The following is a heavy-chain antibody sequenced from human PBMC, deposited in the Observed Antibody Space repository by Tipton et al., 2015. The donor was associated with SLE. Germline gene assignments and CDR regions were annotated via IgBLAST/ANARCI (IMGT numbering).Heavy chain of an antibody. J-gene: IGHJ6*02. Sequence: TLSLTCTVSGGSISSYYWSWIRQPPGKGLDWIGYIYYSGSTNYNPSLKSRVTISVDTSKNQFSLKLSSVTAADTAVYYCARVRYFDSSGYYYYYGMDVWGQGTTVTVSS. CDR3: ARVRYFDSSGYYYYYGMDV. CDR1: GGSISSYY. V-gene: IGHV4-59*01. D-gene: IGHD3-22*01. CDR2: IYYSGST.